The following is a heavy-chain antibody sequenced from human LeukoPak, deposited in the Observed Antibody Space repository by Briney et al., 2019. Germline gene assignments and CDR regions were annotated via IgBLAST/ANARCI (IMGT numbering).Heavy chain of an antibody. D-gene: IGHD6-19*01. V-gene: IGHV3-53*01. J-gene: IGHJ4*02. CDR3: AREIPYSSGWYESRYFDY. CDR1: GFTFDDYG. CDR2: IYSGGST. Sequence: GGSLRLSCAASGFTFDDYGMSWVRQAPGKGLEWVSVIYSGGSTYYADSVKGRFTISRDNSKNTLYLQMNSLRAEDTAVYYCAREIPYSSGWYESRYFDYWGQGTLVTVSS.